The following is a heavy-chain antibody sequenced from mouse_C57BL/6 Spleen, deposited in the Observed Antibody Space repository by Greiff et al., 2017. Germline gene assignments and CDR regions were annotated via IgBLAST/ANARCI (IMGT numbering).Heavy chain of an antibody. D-gene: IGHD1-1*01. V-gene: IGHV1-80*01. CDR3: ARDTTVGPWFAY. J-gene: IGHJ3*01. CDR1: GYAFSSYW. Sequence: QVQLKQSGAELVKPGASVKISCKASGYAFSSYWMNWVKQRPGKGLEWIGQIYPGDGDTTYNGKFKGKATLTADKSSSTAYMQLSSLTSEDSAVYICARDTTVGPWFAYWGKGSLVTVSA. CDR2: IYPGDGDT.